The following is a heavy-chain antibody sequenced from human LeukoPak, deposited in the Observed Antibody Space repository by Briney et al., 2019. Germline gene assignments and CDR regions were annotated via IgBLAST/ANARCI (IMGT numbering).Heavy chain of an antibody. CDR2: LYHSEST. J-gene: IGHJ4*02. Sequence: SETLSLTCAVYGGSFSGYYWSWIRQSPGRGLEWIGSLYHSESTYYNPSLKSRVTISLDTSKNHFSLTLSTVTAADTAVYYCARGVGYDDTLGSYFGFFDNWSQGTLVTVSS. D-gene: IGHD3-22*01. CDR3: ARGVGYDDTLGSYFGFFDN. V-gene: IGHV4-34*01. CDR1: GGSFSGYY.